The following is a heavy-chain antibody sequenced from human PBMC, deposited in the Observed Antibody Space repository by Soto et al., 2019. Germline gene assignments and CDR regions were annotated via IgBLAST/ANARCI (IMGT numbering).Heavy chain of an antibody. CDR3: AGELYGSGSYGMDV. D-gene: IGHD3-10*01. CDR2: IKQDGSEK. CDR1: GFTFSSYW. Sequence: EVQLVESGGGLVQPGGSLRLSCAASGFTFSSYWMSWVRQAPGKGLEWVANIKQDGSEKYYVDSVKGRFTIARDNAKNSLYLQMNGLRAEDTAVYYCAGELYGSGSYGMDVWGQGTTVTVSS. J-gene: IGHJ6*02. V-gene: IGHV3-7*04.